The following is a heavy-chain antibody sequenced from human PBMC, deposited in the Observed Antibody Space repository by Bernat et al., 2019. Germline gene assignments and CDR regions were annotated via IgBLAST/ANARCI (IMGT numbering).Heavy chain of an antibody. J-gene: IGHJ4*02. CDR2: ISYDGSNK. Sequence: QVQLVESGGGVVQPGRSLRLSCAASGFTFSSYAMHWVRQAPGKGLEWVAVISYDGSNKYYADSVKSRFTISRDNSKNTLYLQMNSLRAEDTAVYYCARELGVAGTGGIGYWGQGTLVTVSS. D-gene: IGHD6-19*01. CDR3: ARELGVAGTGGIGY. CDR1: GFTFSSYA. V-gene: IGHV3-30-3*01.